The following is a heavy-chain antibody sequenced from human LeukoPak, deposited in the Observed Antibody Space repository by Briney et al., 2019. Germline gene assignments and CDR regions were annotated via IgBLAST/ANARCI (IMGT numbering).Heavy chain of an antibody. D-gene: IGHD3-10*01. J-gene: IGHJ3*02. CDR2: IWYDGSNK. CDR3: ARDALPLINYAFDI. V-gene: IGHV3-33*01. CDR1: GFTFSSYG. Sequence: GGSLRLSCAASGFTFSSYGMHWVRQAPGKGLEWVAVIWYDGSNKYYADSVKGRFTISRDNSKNTLYLQMNSRRAEDTAVYYCARDALPLINYAFDIWGQGTMVTVSS.